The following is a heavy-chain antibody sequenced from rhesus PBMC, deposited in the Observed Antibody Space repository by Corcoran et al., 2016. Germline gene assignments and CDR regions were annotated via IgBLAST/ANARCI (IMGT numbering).Heavy chain of an antibody. CDR3: VRPGYSGDFDY. Sequence: QVTLKESGPALVKPTQTLTLTCTFSGFSLTTSGMGVGWIPQPPGKALEWLALIYWDDDKRYSTSLKTRITISKDTSKNQVVLTMTNMDPVDTATYYCVRPGYSGDFDYWGQGVLVTVSS. D-gene: IGHD5-42*01. CDR1: GFSLTTSGMG. J-gene: IGHJ4*01. CDR2: IYWDDDK. V-gene: IGHV2-174*01.